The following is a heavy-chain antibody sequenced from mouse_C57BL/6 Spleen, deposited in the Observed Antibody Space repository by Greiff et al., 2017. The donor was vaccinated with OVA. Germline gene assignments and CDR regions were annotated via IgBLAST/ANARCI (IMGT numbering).Heavy chain of an antibody. D-gene: IGHD2-5*01. J-gene: IGHJ2*01. V-gene: IGHV5-4*01. Sequence: VQLQESGGGLVKPGGSLKLSCAASGFTFSSYAMSWVRQTPEKRLEWVATISDGGSYTYYPDNVKGRFTISRDNAKNNLYLQMSHLKSEDTAMYYCARDRGGYSNSFDYWGQGTTLTVSS. CDR3: ARDRGGYSNSFDY. CDR2: ISDGGSYT. CDR1: GFTFSSYA.